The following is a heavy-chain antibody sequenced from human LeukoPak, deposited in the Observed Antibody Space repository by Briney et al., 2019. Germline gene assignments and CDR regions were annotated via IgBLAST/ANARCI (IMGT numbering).Heavy chain of an antibody. J-gene: IGHJ4*02. Sequence: GGSLRLSCAASGFTFDHYAMHWVRRARSKGLEWVSGISWNSGSIGYADSVKGRSTISRDNAKNSLYLQMNSLRAEDTALYYCAKDPGTGHFDYWGQGTLVTVSS. V-gene: IGHV3-9*01. CDR2: ISWNSGSI. CDR1: GFTFDHYA. D-gene: IGHD3/OR15-3a*01. CDR3: AKDPGTGHFDY.